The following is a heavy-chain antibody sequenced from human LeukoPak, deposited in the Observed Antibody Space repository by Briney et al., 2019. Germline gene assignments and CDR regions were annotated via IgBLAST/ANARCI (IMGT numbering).Heavy chain of an antibody. V-gene: IGHV4-39*07. CDR3: ARDPGPYCGGDCYDEGGY. CDR2: IYYSGST. J-gene: IGHJ4*02. D-gene: IGHD2-21*02. CDR1: GGSISSSSYY. Sequence: PSETLSLTCTVSGGSISSSSYYWGWIRQPPGKGLEWIGSIYYSGSTYSNPSLKSRVTISVDTSKNQFSLKLSSVTAADTAVYYCARDPGPYCGGDCYDEGGYWGQGTLVTVSS.